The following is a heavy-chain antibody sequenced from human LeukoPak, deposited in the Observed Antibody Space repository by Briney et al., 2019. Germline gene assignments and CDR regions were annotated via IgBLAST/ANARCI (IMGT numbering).Heavy chain of an antibody. J-gene: IGHJ4*02. V-gene: IGHV3-11*01. CDR2: ISSSGSTI. D-gene: IGHD3-10*01. CDR3: AKDKGFGELTHYFDY. Sequence: GGSLRLSCAASGFTFSDYYMSWIRQAPGKGLEWVSYISSSGSTIYYADSVKGRFTISRDNSKNTLYLQMNSLRAEDTAVYDCAKDKGFGELTHYFDYWGQGTLVTVSS. CDR1: GFTFSDYY.